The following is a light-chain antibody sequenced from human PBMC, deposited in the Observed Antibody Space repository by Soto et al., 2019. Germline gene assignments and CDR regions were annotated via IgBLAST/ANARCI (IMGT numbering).Light chain of an antibody. CDR2: GAS. J-gene: IGKJ2*01. CDR3: QQYGSSPPMYT. Sequence: EIVLTQSPGTLSLSPGERATLSCRASQSVNSRFLAWYQQKPGQAPRLLMYGASTRATGIPDRFSGSRSGADFTLTISRLEPEEFAVYYCQQYGSSPPMYTFGQGTKLEIK. CDR1: QSVNSRF. V-gene: IGKV3-20*01.